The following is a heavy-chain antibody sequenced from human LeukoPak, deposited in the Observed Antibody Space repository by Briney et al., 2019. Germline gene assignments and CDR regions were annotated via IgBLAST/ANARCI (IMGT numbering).Heavy chain of an antibody. CDR3: ARGGGVVVPAAILSSFDY. CDR2: ISYDGSNK. D-gene: IGHD2-2*02. J-gene: IGHJ4*02. Sequence: GGSLRLSCAASGFTFSSYAKHWVRQAPGKGLEWVAVISYDGSNKYYADSVKGRFTISRDNSKNTLYLRMNSLRAEDTAVYYCARGGGVVVPAAILSSFDYWGQGTLVTVSS. V-gene: IGHV3-30-3*01. CDR1: GFTFSSYA.